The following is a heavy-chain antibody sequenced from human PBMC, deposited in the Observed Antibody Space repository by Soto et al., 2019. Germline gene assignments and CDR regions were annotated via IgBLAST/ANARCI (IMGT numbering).Heavy chain of an antibody. CDR3: AKGEYYYGSGSLGYMDV. Sequence: GGSLRLSCAASGFTFSSYAMSWVRQAPGKGLEWVSAISGSGGSTYYADSVKGRFTISRDNSKNTLYLQMNSLRAEDTAVYYCAKGEYYYGSGSLGYMDVWGKGTTVTVSS. J-gene: IGHJ6*03. CDR1: GFTFSSYA. CDR2: ISGSGGST. V-gene: IGHV3-23*01. D-gene: IGHD3-10*01.